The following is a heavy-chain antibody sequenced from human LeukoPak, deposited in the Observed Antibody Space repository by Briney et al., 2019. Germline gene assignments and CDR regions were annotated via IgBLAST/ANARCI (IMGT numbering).Heavy chain of an antibody. CDR3: ARGGWWDSYYFDS. CDR2: IIPIFGTA. D-gene: IGHD1-26*01. Sequence: ASVKVSCKASGGTFSSYAISWVRQAPGQGLEWMGGIIPIFGTANYAQKFQGRVTITTDESTSTAYMELSSLRSEDTAVYYCARGGWWDSYYFDSWGQGALVTVSS. V-gene: IGHV1-69*05. J-gene: IGHJ4*02. CDR1: GGTFSSYA.